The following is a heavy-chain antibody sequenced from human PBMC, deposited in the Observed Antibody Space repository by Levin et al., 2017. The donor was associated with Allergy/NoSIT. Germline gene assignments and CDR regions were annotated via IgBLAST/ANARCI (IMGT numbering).Heavy chain of an antibody. CDR3: TIDVAAQGGGEMDF. Sequence: SCTASGFTFSSAWMIWVRQTQGKGLEWVGRIRSKTSGETTEYAATVEGRFTISRDDSKNTVYMQMNSLKTEDTAVYYCTIDVAAQGGGEMDFWGQGTLVTVSS. D-gene: IGHD3-16*01. J-gene: IGHJ4*02. V-gene: IGHV3-15*01. CDR1: GFTFSSAW. CDR2: IRSKTSGETT.